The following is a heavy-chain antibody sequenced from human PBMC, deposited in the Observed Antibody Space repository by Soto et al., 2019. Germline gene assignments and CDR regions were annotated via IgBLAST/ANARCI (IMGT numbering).Heavy chain of an antibody. CDR1: GFTLSSHE. V-gene: IGHV3-48*03. J-gene: IGHJ4*02. D-gene: IGHD2-21*02. CDR3: VSPSDWPDD. CDR2: INSRATTI. Sequence: EVQLVESGGGLVQPGGSLRLSCAASGFTLSSHEMNWVRQAPGKGLEWVSYINSRATTIYYADSVKGRFTVSRDNAKNSLFLQMNSLRAEDTGVYYCVSPSDWPDDWGQGTPVTVSS.